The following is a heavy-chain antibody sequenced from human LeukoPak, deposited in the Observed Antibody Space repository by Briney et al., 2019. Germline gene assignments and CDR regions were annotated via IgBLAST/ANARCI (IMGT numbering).Heavy chain of an antibody. V-gene: IGHV4-30-4*01. CDR2: IYYSGST. Sequence: SETLSLTCTVSGGSINSGDYYWSWIRQPPGKGLEWIGYIYYSGSTYYNPSLKSRVTISVDTSKNQFSLKLSSVTAADTAVYYCARLVVPAATDPNEYYFDYWGQGTLVTVCS. D-gene: IGHD2-2*01. CDR3: ARLVVPAATDPNEYYFDY. CDR1: GGSINSGDYY. J-gene: IGHJ4*02.